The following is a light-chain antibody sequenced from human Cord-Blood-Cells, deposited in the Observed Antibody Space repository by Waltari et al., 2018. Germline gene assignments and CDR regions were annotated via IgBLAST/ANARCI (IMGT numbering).Light chain of an antibody. CDR2: GAS. Sequence: EIVTTHSPATLSAPPGDRAPPSCRASQSVSSNLAWYQQKHGQAPRLLIYGASPRATGIPARFSCSGCGTEFTLTISSLQSEDFAVYYCQQYNNWPPFTFGGGTKVEIK. V-gene: IGKV3-15*01. CDR1: QSVSSN. J-gene: IGKJ4*01. CDR3: QQYNNWPPFT.